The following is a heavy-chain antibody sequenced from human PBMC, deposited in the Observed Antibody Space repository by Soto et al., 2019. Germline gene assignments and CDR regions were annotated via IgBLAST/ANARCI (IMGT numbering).Heavy chain of an antibody. J-gene: IGHJ4*02. CDR2: ITGSGFDT. Sequence: EVQLLESGGGFIQPGGSLRLSCAASGFTFSNYAMTWVRQAPGKGLEWVSLITGSGFDTYTADSVKGRFKVSRDNSRNTLYLQMTSLRVEDTAGYYCAKRRPQYFDDWGQGTLVTFSS. V-gene: IGHV3-23*01. CDR1: GFTFSNYA. CDR3: AKRRPQYFDD.